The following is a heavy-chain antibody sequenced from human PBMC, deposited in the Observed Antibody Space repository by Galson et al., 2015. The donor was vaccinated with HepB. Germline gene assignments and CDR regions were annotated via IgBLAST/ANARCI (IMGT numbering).Heavy chain of an antibody. V-gene: IGHV1-69*13. CDR3: ARVRRSGFLEWLSGWFDP. CDR1: GGTFSSYA. Sequence: SVKVSCKASGGTFSSYAISWVRQAPGQGLEWMGGIIPIFGTANYAQKFQGRVTITADESTSTAYMELSSLRSEDTAVYYCARVRRSGFLEWLSGWFDPWGQGTLVTVSS. D-gene: IGHD3-3*01. J-gene: IGHJ5*02. CDR2: IIPIFGTA.